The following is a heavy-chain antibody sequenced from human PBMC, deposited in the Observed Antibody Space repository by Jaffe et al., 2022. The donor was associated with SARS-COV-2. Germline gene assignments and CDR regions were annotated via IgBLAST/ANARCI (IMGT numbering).Heavy chain of an antibody. D-gene: IGHD1-26*01. CDR1: GFTFSGSA. Sequence: EVQLVESGGGLVQPGGSLKLSCAASGFTFSGSAMHWVRQASGKGLEWVGRIRSKANSYATAYAASVKGRFTISRDDSKNTAYLQMNSLKTEDTAVYYCTFDIVGATMRNYWGQGTLVTVSS. CDR3: TFDIVGATMRNY. V-gene: IGHV3-73*02. CDR2: IRSKANSYAT. J-gene: IGHJ4*02.